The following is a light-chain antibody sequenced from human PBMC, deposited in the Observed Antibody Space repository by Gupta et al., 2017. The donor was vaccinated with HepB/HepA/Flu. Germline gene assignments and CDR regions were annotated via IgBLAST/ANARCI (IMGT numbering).Light chain of an antibody. CDR1: SSNIGAGYD. Sequence: QSVLTQPPPVSGAPGQRVTISCTGSSSNIGAGYDVHGYQQLPGPAPNLLIYSNSNRPSGVPDRVSGSKSDTAASLAIXRXQAEDVXDYYCQSYESNRSGYVFGTGTKVTVL. J-gene: IGLJ1*01. V-gene: IGLV1-40*01. CDR2: SNS. CDR3: QSYESNRSGYV.